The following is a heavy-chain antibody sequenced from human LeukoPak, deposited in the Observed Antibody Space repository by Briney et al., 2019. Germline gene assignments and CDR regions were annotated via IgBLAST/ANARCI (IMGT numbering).Heavy chain of an antibody. CDR3: ARDSMVRLLTDQDYYYGMDV. V-gene: IGHV1-18*01. CDR1: GYTFTSYG. D-gene: IGHD3-10*01. J-gene: IGHJ6*02. CDR2: ISAYNGNT. Sequence: ASVKVSCKASGYTFTSYGISWVRQAPGQGLEWMGWISAYNGNTNYAQKLQGRVTMTTDTSTSTVYMELRSLRSDDTAVYYCARDSMVRLLTDQDYYYGMDVWGQGTTVTVSS.